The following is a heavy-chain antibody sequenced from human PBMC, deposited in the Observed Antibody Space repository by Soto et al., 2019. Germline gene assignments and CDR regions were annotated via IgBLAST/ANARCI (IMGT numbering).Heavy chain of an antibody. D-gene: IGHD3-22*01. V-gene: IGHV1-69*13. J-gene: IGHJ4*02. CDR2: IIPIFGTT. CDR3: ATAPYSYDSSDYLDY. CDR1: GGTFSNYA. Sequence: SVKVSCKASGGTFSNYAINWVRQAPGQGLEWMGGIIPIFGTTNYAQKFQGRVTITADESTSTAYMELSSLRSEDTAVFYCATAPYSYDSSDYLDYWGQGTLVTVSS.